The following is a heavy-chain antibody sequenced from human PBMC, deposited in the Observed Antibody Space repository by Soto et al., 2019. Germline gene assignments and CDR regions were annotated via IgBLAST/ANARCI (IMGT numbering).Heavy chain of an antibody. D-gene: IGHD2-21*01. CDR2: IKQDGSEK. CDR3: ARDPRGHYSFDS. CDR1: GFTFSNYW. V-gene: IGHV3-7*03. Sequence: GGSLRLSCAASGFTFSNYWMTWVRQAPGKGLEWVANIKQDGSEKYYVDSVKGRFIISRDNAKNSLFLQMSSLRADDTAVYYCARDPRGHYSFDSWGQGTLLTVSS. J-gene: IGHJ5*01.